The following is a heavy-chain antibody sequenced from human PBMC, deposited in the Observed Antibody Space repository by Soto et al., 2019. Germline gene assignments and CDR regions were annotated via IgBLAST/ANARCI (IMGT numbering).Heavy chain of an antibody. CDR1: GYTFTSYG. D-gene: IGHD5-18*01. Sequence: ASVKVSCKASGYTFTSYGISWVRQAPGQGLEWMGWISAYNGNTNYAQKLQGRVTMTTDTSTSTAYMELRSLRSDDTAVYYCARDKGPRTKLWLRSAFDIWGQGTMVTVSS. CDR3: ARDKGPRTKLWLRSAFDI. V-gene: IGHV1-18*01. J-gene: IGHJ3*02. CDR2: ISAYNGNT.